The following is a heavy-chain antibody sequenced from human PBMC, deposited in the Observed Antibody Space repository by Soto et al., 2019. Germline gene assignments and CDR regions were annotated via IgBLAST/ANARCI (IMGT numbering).Heavy chain of an antibody. CDR3: ARDRGFGDSFPLARYNWFDP. V-gene: IGHV1-18*01. Sequence: ASVKVSCKASGYTFTSYGISWVRQAPGQGLEWMGWISAYNGNTNYAQKLQGRVTITADESTSTAYMELSSLRSEDTAVYYCARDRGFGDSFPLARYNWFDPWGQGTLVTVSS. J-gene: IGHJ5*02. CDR2: ISAYNGNT. CDR1: GYTFTSYG. D-gene: IGHD3-10*01.